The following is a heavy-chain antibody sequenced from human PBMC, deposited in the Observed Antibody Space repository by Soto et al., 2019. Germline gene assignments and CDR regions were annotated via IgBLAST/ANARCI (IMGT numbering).Heavy chain of an antibody. CDR1: GGSISSYY. D-gene: IGHD3-9*01. CDR3: ARVSGYSDWLLSAKYYFDY. Sequence: QVQLQESGPGLVKPSETLSLTCTVSGGSISSYYWSWIRQPPGKGLEWIGYIYYSGSTNYNPSLKSRVTISVDTSKNQFSLKLSSVTAADTAVYYCARVSGYSDWLLSAKYYFDYWGQGTLVTVSS. V-gene: IGHV4-59*01. J-gene: IGHJ4*02. CDR2: IYYSGST.